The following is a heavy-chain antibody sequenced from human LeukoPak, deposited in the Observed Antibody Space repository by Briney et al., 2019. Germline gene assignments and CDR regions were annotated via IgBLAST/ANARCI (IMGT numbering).Heavy chain of an antibody. CDR3: ARFRSNKQGDAFDI. D-gene: IGHD1/OR15-1a*01. CDR1: GFTFTNYG. V-gene: IGHV3-53*01. CDR2: IYSGGST. Sequence: GGSLRLSCAASGFTFTNYGMHWVRQAPGKGLEWVSVIYSGGSTYYADSVKGRFTISRDNSKNTLYLQMNSLRAEDTAVYYCARFRSNKQGDAFDIWGQGTMVTVSS. J-gene: IGHJ3*02.